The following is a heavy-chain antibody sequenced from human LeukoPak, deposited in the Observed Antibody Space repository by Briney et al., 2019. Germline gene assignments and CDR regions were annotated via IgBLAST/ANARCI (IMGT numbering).Heavy chain of an antibody. CDR3: AKDLAKYYYDSSGSEGLLYYFDY. D-gene: IGHD3-22*01. Sequence: GGSLRLSCAASGFTFSSYSMNWVRQAPGKGLEWVSSISSSSSYIYYADSVKGRFTISRDNAKNSLYLQMNSPRAEDTAVYYCAKDLAKYYYDSSGSEGLLYYFDYWGQGTLVTVSS. J-gene: IGHJ4*02. V-gene: IGHV3-21*04. CDR1: GFTFSSYS. CDR2: ISSSSSYI.